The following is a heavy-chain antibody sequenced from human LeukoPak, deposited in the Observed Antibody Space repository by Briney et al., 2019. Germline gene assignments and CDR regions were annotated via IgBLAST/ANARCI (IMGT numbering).Heavy chain of an antibody. V-gene: IGHV1-18*01. D-gene: IGHD3-10*01. CDR3: ARRVGFYGSGKTMGGWFGP. J-gene: IGHJ5*02. CDR1: GYNLSNYD. CDR2: ISAYNGNT. Sequence: GASVKVSCKASGYNLSNYDVSWVRQAPGQGLEWVGWISAYNGNTNYAQKFQDKVIMTTDTSTNTAYMELRSLTTDDTAVYYCARRVGFYGSGKTMGGWFGPWGPGSLVTVSS.